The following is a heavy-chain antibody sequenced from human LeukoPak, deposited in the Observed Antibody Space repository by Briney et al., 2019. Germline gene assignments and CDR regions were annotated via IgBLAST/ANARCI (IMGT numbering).Heavy chain of an antibody. J-gene: IGHJ3*02. CDR2: INPSGGST. D-gene: IGHD3-3*01. CDR1: GYTFTSYY. CDR3: ARVGGPDSYDFWSGTPPGRRAFDI. Sequence: ASVKVSCMASGYTFTSYYMHWVRQAPGQGLEWMGIINPSGGSTSYAQKFQGRVTMTRDTSTSTVYMELSRLRSEDTAVYYCARVGGPDSYDFWSGTPPGRRAFDIWGQGTMVTVSS. V-gene: IGHV1-46*01.